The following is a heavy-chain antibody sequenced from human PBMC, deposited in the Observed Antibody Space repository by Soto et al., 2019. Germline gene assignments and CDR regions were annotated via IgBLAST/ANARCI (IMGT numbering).Heavy chain of an antibody. CDR1: GFTVSSNY. CDR3: GRSIVVGVAAPRFPFSFDS. V-gene: IGHV3-66*01. CDR2: IYAGGNT. J-gene: IGHJ4*02. D-gene: IGHD2-15*01. Sequence: GGSLRLSCAASGFTVSSNYMSWVRQAPGKGLEWVSVIYAGGNTYYAESVKGRFTISRDNSKNTLYLQMDGLRAEDTAIYYCGRSIVVGVAAPRFPFSFDSGGRGARSTV.